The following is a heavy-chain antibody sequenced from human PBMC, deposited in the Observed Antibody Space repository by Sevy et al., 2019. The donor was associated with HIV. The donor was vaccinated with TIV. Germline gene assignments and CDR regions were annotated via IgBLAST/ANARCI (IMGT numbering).Heavy chain of an antibody. J-gene: IGHJ6*02. CDR1: GGSFSGYY. CDR2: INHSGST. Sequence: TLSLTCAVYGGSFSGYYWSWIRQPPGKGLEWIGEINHSGSTNYNPSLKSRVTISVDTSKNQFSLKLSSVTAADTAVYYCARGTDYYYYGMDVWGQGTTVTVSS. V-gene: IGHV4-34*01. CDR3: ARGTDYYYYGMDV.